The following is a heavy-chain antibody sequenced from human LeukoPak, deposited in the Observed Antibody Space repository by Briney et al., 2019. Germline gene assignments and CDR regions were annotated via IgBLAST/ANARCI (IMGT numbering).Heavy chain of an antibody. V-gene: IGHV1-2*02. CDR1: GYTFTGYY. D-gene: IGHD2-21*02. Sequence: ASVKVSCKASGYTFTGYYMHWVRQAPGQGREGMGWINPNSGGTNYAQKFQGRVTMTRDTSISTAYMELSRLRSDDTAGYYCARDLMTEPFDYWGQGTLVTVSS. J-gene: IGHJ4*02. CDR3: ARDLMTEPFDY. CDR2: INPNSGGT.